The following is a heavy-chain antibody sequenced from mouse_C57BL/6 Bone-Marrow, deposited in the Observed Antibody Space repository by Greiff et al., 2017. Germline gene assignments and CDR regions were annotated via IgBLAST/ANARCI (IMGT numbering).Heavy chain of an antibody. CDR2: ISNGGGST. CDR3: ARVDGSIFYGYFDV. J-gene: IGHJ1*03. V-gene: IGHV5-12*01. D-gene: IGHD1-1*01. Sequence: EVKLMESGGGLVQPGGSLKLSCAASGFTFSDYYMYWVRQTPEKRLEWVAYISNGGGSTYYPDTVKGRFTISGDNAKNTLYLQMSRLKSEDTAMYYCARVDGSIFYGYFDVWGTGTTVTVSS. CDR1: GFTFSDYY.